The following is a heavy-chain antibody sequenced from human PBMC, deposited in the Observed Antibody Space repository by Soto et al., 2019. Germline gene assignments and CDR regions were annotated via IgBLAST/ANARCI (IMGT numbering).Heavy chain of an antibody. Sequence: SVKVSCKASGGTFSSYTISWVRQAPGQGLEWMGRIIPILGIANYAQKFQGRVTITADKSTSTAYMELSSLRSEDTAVYYCARDSRYYYYYYGMDVWGQGTTVTVSS. V-gene: IGHV1-69*04. CDR2: IIPILGIA. CDR1: GGTFSSYT. J-gene: IGHJ6*02. D-gene: IGHD1-1*01. CDR3: ARDSRYYYYYYGMDV.